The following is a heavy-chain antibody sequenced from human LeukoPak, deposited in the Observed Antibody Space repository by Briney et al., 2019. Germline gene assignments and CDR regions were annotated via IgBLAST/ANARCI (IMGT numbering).Heavy chain of an antibody. J-gene: IGHJ4*02. CDR1: EFTFSVYT. Sequence: AGGSLRLSCAASEFTFSVYTMHWVRQAPGKGLEWVSVISYDGNTKLYADSVKGRFTISRDNSKNTLYLQMNSLRVEDTAVYYCARDPRYSSSWFYYFDYWGQGTLVTVSS. V-gene: IGHV3-30-3*01. CDR2: ISYDGNTK. CDR3: ARDPRYSSSWFYYFDY. D-gene: IGHD6-13*01.